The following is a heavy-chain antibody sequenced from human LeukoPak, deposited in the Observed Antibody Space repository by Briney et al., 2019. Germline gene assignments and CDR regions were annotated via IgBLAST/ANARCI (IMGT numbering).Heavy chain of an antibody. CDR2: INPNSGGT. J-gene: IGHJ4*02. D-gene: IGHD2-21*02. CDR1: GYTFTSYD. CDR3: AFRLAYCGGDCYSGFDY. Sequence: ASVKVSCKASGYTFTSYDINWVRQATGQGLEWMGWINPNSGGTNYAQKFQGRVTMTRDTSISTAYMELSRLRSDDTAVYYCAFRLAYCGGDCYSGFDYWGQGTLVTVSS. V-gene: IGHV1-2*02.